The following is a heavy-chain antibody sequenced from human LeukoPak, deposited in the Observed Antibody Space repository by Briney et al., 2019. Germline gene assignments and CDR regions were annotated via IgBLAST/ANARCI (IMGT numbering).Heavy chain of an antibody. CDR1: GLTFNTYP. J-gene: IGHJ4*02. V-gene: IGHV3-23*01. Sequence: GGSLRLSCAASGLTFNTYPMAWVRQAPGKGLEWVSRISGGGDTTYYADSVKGRFTISRDNSKNTLYLQMNSLRAEDTAVYYCAKDRGYSGYDFRGYFDYWGQGTLVTVSS. D-gene: IGHD5-12*01. CDR2: ISGGGDTT. CDR3: AKDRGYSGYDFRGYFDY.